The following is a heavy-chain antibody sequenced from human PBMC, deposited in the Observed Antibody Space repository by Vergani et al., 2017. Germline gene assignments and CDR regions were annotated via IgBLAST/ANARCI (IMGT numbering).Heavy chain of an antibody. D-gene: IGHD2-2*02. CDR1: GGSISSYY. J-gene: IGHJ6*03. CDR3: ARGRHCSSTSCYTVDYYYYMDV. Sequence: QVQLQESGPGLVKPSETLSLTCTVSGGSISSYYWSWIRQPPGKGLEWIGEINHSGSTNYNPSLKSRVTISVDTSKNQFSLKLSSVTAADTAVYYCARGRHCSSTSCYTVDYYYYMDVWGKGTTVTVSS. CDR2: INHSGST. V-gene: IGHV4-59*12.